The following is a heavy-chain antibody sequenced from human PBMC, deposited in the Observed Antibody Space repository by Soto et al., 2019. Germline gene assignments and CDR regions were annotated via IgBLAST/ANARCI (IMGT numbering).Heavy chain of an antibody. CDR3: ARARNTNPLRLES. CDR1: GGSISSGDYY. CDR2: IYYSGST. Sequence: PSETLSLTCTVSGGSISSGDYYWSWIRQPPGKGLEWIGYIYYSGSTYYNPSLKSRVTISVDTSKNQFSLKLSSVTAADTAVYYCARARNTNPLRLESWGQGTLVTVSS. D-gene: IGHD2-8*01. V-gene: IGHV4-30-4*01. J-gene: IGHJ4*02.